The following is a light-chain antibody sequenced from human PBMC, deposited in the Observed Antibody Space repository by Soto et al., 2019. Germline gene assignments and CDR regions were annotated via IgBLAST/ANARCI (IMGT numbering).Light chain of an antibody. J-gene: IGLJ1*01. V-gene: IGLV2-14*01. CDR3: SSYTSSTTPYV. CDR2: EVN. Sequence: QSALTQPASVSGSPGQSITISCTGTSSDVGAYNYVSWYQQHPGKSPKLIIFEVNNRPSGVSNRFSGSKSGNTASLTISGLQAEDEADYYCSSYTSSTTPYVSGSGTKLTVL. CDR1: SSDVGAYNY.